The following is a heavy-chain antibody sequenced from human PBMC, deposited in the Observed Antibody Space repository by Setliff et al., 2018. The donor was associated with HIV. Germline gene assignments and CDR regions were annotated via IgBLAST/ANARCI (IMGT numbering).Heavy chain of an antibody. V-gene: IGHV4-34*01. Sequence: PSETLSLTCVVYGGSFGGYYWSWIRQPPGKGLEWIGEINHHKHTNYNPSLKSRVTMSVDTSKNQFALKLASVTAADTAVYYCVETDYTSSWSPDAFHIWGQGTMVTVSS. CDR3: VETDYTSSWSPDAFHI. CDR2: INHHKHT. D-gene: IGHD6-13*01. J-gene: IGHJ3*02. CDR1: GGSFGGYY.